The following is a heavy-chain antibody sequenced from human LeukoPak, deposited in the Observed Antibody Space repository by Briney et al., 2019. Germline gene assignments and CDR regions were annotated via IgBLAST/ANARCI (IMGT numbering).Heavy chain of an antibody. D-gene: IGHD6-13*01. CDR2: INHSGST. Sequence: SETLSLTCAVYDESFRVYYWSWIRQPPGKGLEWIGEINHSGSTNYNPSLKSRVTISVDTSKNQFSLRLSSVTAADTAVYYCARGLQAYSSSWYALVNWFDPWGQGTLVTVYS. J-gene: IGHJ5*02. V-gene: IGHV4-34*01. CDR1: DESFRVYY. CDR3: ARGLQAYSSSWYALVNWFDP.